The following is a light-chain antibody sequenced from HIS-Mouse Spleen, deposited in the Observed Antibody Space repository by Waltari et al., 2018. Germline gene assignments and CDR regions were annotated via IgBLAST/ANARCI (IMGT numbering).Light chain of an antibody. CDR1: SSAVGGYNS. J-gene: IGLJ2*01. CDR2: AVS. V-gene: IGLV2-14*01. CDR3: SSYTSSSPYVV. Sequence: QSALTQPASVSGSPGQSITISCTGTSSAVGGYNSVSWYQQHPGKAPKLMIYAVSNRPSGFSNRFSGSKSGNTASLTISGLQAEDEADYYCSSYTSSSPYVVFGGGTKLTVL.